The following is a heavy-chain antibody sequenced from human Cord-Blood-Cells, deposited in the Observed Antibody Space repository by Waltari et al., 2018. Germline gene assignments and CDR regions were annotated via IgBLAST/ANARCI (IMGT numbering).Heavy chain of an antibody. CDR3: ARSLTGDWYFDL. Sequence: QVQLVQSGAEVKKPGSSVKVSCKASGGTFRSYAIGWVRQAPGQGLEWMGGIIPIFGTANYSRKFQGRVTITADESTSTAYMELSSLRSEDTAVYYCARSLTGDWYFDLWGRGTLVTVSS. CDR2: IIPIFGTA. V-gene: IGHV1-69*01. D-gene: IGHD7-27*01. J-gene: IGHJ2*01. CDR1: GGTFRSYA.